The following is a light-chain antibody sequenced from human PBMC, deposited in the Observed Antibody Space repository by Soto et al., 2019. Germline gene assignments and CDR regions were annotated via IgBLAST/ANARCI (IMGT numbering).Light chain of an antibody. J-gene: IGKJ1*01. V-gene: IGKV1-5*01. CDR3: QQYGAYLRT. CDR2: DAS. CDR1: QSIGSW. Sequence: DVRMTQSPSTLSASVGARVPITCRASQSIGSWLAWFHQKPGKAPKLLMYDASSLERGAPSRFSGSGSGTEFTLTISSLQPDDFATYYCQQYGAYLRTFGQGTKVDIK.